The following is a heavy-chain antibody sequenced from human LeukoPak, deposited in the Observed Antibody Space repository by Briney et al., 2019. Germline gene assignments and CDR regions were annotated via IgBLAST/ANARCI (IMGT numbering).Heavy chain of an antibody. Sequence: GGSLRLSCAASGFTFSGSAMHWVRQASGKGLEWVGRIRSKANSYATAYAASVKGRFTISRDDSKNTAYLQMNSLKTEDTAVYYCTRDNGRITMVRGVTYYYYCGMDVWGKGTTVTVSS. D-gene: IGHD3-10*01. CDR3: TRDNGRITMVRGVTYYYYCGMDV. V-gene: IGHV3-73*01. J-gene: IGHJ6*04. CDR1: GFTFSGSA. CDR2: IRSKANSYAT.